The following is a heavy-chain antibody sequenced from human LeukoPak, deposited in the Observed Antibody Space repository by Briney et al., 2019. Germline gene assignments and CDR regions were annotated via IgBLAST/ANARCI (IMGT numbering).Heavy chain of an antibody. D-gene: IGHD1-26*01. CDR1: GYTFTSYG. CDR3: ARDVIVEATTGWFDP. Sequence: ASVKVSCKASGYTFTSYGISWVRQAPGQGLEWMGWISAYNGNTNYAQKLQGRVTMTTDTSTSTAYMELRSLRSDDTAVYYCARDVIVEATTGWFDPWGQGTLVTVSS. V-gene: IGHV1-18*01. CDR2: ISAYNGNT. J-gene: IGHJ5*02.